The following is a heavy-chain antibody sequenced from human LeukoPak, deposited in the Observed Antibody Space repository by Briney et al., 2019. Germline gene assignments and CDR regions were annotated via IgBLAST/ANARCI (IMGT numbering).Heavy chain of an antibody. CDR3: ARGDGGNFGY. D-gene: IGHD2-15*01. CDR2: ISSNGGST. CDR1: GFTFSSYA. Sequence: PGGSLRLSCAASGFTFSSYAMHWVRQAPGKGLEYVSAISSNGGSTYYANSVKGRFTISRDNSKNTLYLQMGSLRAEDMAVYYCARGDGGNFGYWGQGTLVTVSS. J-gene: IGHJ4*02. V-gene: IGHV3-64*01.